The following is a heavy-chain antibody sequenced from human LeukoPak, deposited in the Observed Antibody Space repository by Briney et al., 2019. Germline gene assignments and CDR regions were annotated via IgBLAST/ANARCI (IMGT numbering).Heavy chain of an antibody. CDR2: IIPIFGTA. CDR3: ASSSSYSSGWPSCDY. D-gene: IGHD6-19*01. Sequence: SSVKVSCKASGGTFSSYAISWVRQAPGQGLEWMGGIIPIFGTANYAQKFQGRVTITTDESTSTAYMELSSLRSEDTAVYYCASSSSYSSGWPSCDYWGQGTLVTVSS. V-gene: IGHV1-69*05. J-gene: IGHJ4*02. CDR1: GGTFSSYA.